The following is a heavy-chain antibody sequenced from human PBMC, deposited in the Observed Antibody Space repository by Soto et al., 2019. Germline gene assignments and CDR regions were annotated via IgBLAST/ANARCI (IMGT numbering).Heavy chain of an antibody. V-gene: IGHV1-69*01. J-gene: IGHJ4*02. Sequence: QVQLVQSGAEVKKPGSSVKVSCKASGGTFSSYAIDWVRQAPGQGLEWMGGITPVFGTANYAQKFQGRITITADESTSTAYVELRSLRSEDTAVYYCARGVHYDSSGYYYFYWGQGTLVTVSS. D-gene: IGHD3-22*01. CDR2: ITPVFGTA. CDR3: ARGVHYDSSGYYYFY. CDR1: GGTFSSYA.